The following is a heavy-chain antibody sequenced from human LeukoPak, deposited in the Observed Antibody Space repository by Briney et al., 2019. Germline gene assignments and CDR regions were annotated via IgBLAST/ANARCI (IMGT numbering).Heavy chain of an antibody. CDR1: GFTFSSYG. CDR3: ARDPFIAARPNFDY. CDR2: IRYDGSNK. D-gene: IGHD6-6*01. V-gene: IGHV3-30*02. Sequence: GGSLRLSCAASGFTFSSYGMHWVRQAPGKGLEWVAFIRYDGSNKYYADSVKGRFTISRDNSKNTLYLQMNSLRAEDTAVYYCARDPFIAARPNFDYWGQGTLVTVSS. J-gene: IGHJ4*02.